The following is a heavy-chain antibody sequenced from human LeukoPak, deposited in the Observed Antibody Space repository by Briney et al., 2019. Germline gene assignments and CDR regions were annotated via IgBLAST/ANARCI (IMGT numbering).Heavy chain of an antibody. Sequence: SETLSLTCSVYAGFVIRYYWIGLGRPPGKEMEWIGYSHYSGSTNYNPSLKSRVTISVDTSKNQFSLKLSSVTAADTAVYYCARDGVGVTRAFDYWGQGTLVTVSS. J-gene: IGHJ4*02. D-gene: IGHD1-26*01. CDR2: SHYSGST. CDR3: ARDGVGVTRAFDY. V-gene: IGHV4-59*02. CDR1: AGFVIRYY.